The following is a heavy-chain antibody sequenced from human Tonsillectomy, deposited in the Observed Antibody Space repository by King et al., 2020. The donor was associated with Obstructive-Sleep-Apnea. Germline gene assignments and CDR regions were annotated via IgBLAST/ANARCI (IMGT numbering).Heavy chain of an antibody. CDR1: GFTFSSYS. CDR2: ISSSSGTI. Sequence: VQLVESGGDLVQPGGSLRLSCAASGFTFSSYSMNWVRQAPGKGLEWVSYISSSSGTIYYADSVKGRFTISRDNAKNSLYLQMNSLRAEDTAVYYFAGVWGEGKPYFDLWGRGTLVTVSS. J-gene: IGHJ2*01. D-gene: IGHD3-16*01. CDR3: AGVWGEGKPYFDL. V-gene: IGHV3-48*04.